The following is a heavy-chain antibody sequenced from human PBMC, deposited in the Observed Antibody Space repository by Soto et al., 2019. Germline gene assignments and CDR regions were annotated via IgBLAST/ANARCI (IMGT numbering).Heavy chain of an antibody. V-gene: IGHV4-4*02. CDR1: GGYISSSNW. D-gene: IGHD2-15*01. CDR2: MYHSGST. J-gene: IGHJ5*02. Sequence: PSETLSLTCAVSGGYISSSNWWSWVRQPPGKGLEWIGEMYHSGSTNHNPSLKSRVTISVDKSKNQFSLKLSSVTAADTAVYYCARAHCSGGSCYSVQHWFDPWGQGTLVTVSS. CDR3: ARAHCSGGSCYSVQHWFDP.